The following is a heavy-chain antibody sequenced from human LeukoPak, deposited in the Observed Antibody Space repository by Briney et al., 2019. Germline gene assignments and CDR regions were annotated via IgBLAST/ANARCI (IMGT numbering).Heavy chain of an antibody. CDR3: ASTYDSSGYYSPSWFDP. D-gene: IGHD3-22*01. CDR1: GGTFSSYS. CDR2: IIPILGIA. J-gene: IGHJ5*02. V-gene: IGHV1-69*02. Sequence: SVKVSCKASGGTFSSYSISWVRQAPGQGLEWMGRIIPILGIANYAQKFQGRVTITADKSTSTAYMELSSLRSEDTAVYYCASTYDSSGYYSPSWFDPWGQGTLVTVSS.